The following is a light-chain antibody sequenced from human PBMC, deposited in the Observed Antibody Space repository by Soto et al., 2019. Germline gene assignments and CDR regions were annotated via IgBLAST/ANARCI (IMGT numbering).Light chain of an antibody. V-gene: IGKV3-15*01. CDR2: GAY. CDR3: QQYNNWPRT. J-gene: IGKJ1*01. Sequence: EIVMTQSPATLSVSPGERATLSCRASQSVSSNLAWYQQKPGQAPRLLISGAYTRATGIPARFSGSGSGTEFTLTISSLQSEDFVVYYCQQYNNWPRTFGQGTKVEIK. CDR1: QSVSSN.